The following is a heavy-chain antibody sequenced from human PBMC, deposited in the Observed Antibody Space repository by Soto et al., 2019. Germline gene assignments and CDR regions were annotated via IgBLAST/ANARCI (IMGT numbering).Heavy chain of an antibody. CDR3: ARDFSGQLVLDS. J-gene: IGHJ4*02. V-gene: IGHV4-4*07. D-gene: IGHD6-6*01. CDR1: GGSISMYY. Sequence: LXLTCTVSGGSISMYYWSWIRQPAGKGLEWIGRIYTSGSTNYNPSLKSRVTMSVDTSKNQFSLKLSSVTAADTAVYYCARDFSGQLVLDSWGQGTLATVSS. CDR2: IYTSGST.